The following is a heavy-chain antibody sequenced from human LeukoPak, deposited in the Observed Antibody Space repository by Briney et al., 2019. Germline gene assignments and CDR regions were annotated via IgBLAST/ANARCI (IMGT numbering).Heavy chain of an antibody. CDR1: GFTFSTYG. Sequence: GGSLRLSCAASGFTFSTYGMSWVRQAPGKGLEWVSAISGSGGATNYADSVKGRFTISRDNSKNTLYLQMNSLSAEDTAVYYCAKDGIPYGSGSRAYNWFDSWGQGTLVTVSS. V-gene: IGHV3-23*01. CDR3: AKDGIPYGSGSRAYNWFDS. J-gene: IGHJ5*01. CDR2: ISGSGGAT. D-gene: IGHD3-10*01.